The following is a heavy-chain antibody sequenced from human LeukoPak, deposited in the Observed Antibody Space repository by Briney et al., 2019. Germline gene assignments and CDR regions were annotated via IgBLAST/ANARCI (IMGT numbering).Heavy chain of an antibody. CDR1: GFTFSSYS. CDR2: ISGSSSYI. V-gene: IGHV3-21*01. CDR3: ARGSSVVAVNFDY. Sequence: GGSLRLSCAASGFTFSSYSMNWVRQAPGKGLEWVSSISGSSSYIYYADSVKGRFTISRDNAKNSLYLQMNSLRAEDTAVYYCARGSSVVAVNFDYWGQGTLVTVSS. J-gene: IGHJ4*02. D-gene: IGHD2-15*01.